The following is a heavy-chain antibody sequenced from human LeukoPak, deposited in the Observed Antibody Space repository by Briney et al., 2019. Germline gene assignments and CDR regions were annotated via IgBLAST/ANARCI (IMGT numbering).Heavy chain of an antibody. V-gene: IGHV3-13*04. D-gene: IGHD2-8*01. CDR1: GFTFSNYD. Sequence: PGGSLRLSCAASGFTFSNYDMHWVRQATGKGLEWVSAIGTAGDTYYPGSVRGRFTMSRENAKNSLYPQMNSLAAGDTAVYYCARGSNTHFDYWGQGILVTVSS. CDR3: ARGSNTHFDY. CDR2: IGTAGDT. J-gene: IGHJ4*02.